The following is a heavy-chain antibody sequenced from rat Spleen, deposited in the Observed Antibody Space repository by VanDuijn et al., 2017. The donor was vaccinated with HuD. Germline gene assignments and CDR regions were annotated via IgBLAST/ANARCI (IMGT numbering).Heavy chain of an antibody. J-gene: IGHJ2*01. Sequence: VQLKESGPGLVQPSQTLSLTCTVSGFSLTSNSVHWVRQPPGKGLEWMGGIWGDGSTDYNSAIKSRLSISRDTSKSQVFLKMNSLQTEDTAMYFCARNRRDYYDGTYYYDYWGQGVMVTVSS. CDR2: IWGDGST. D-gene: IGHD1-12*02. V-gene: IGHV2-1*01. CDR1: GFSLTSNS. CDR3: ARNRRDYYDGTYYYDY.